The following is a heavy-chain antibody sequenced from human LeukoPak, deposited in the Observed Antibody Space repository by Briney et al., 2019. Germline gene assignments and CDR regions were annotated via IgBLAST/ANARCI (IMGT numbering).Heavy chain of an antibody. D-gene: IGHD5-12*01. CDR3: ARVRSMVANA. J-gene: IGHJ4*02. Sequence: GGSLRLSCAASGFTFSSYEMNWVRQAPGKGLEWVSYISSSGSTIYYADSVKGRFTISRDNAKNSLYLQMNSLRAEDTAVYYCARVRSMVANAWGQGTLVTVSS. V-gene: IGHV3-48*03. CDR2: ISSSGSTI. CDR1: GFTFSSYE.